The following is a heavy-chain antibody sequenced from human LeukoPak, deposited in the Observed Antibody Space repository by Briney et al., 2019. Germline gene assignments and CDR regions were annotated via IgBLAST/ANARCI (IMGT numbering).Heavy chain of an antibody. CDR1: AHSNSSGGYY. J-gene: IGHJ4*02. Sequence: SQTLSLTCTVSAHSNSSGGYYWSWIRQHPGKGLEWLGGLYYSGSTYYNPSLKSRVTISVDTSKNQFSLKLSSVTAADTAVYYCARWAYYDILTGYYLFDYWGQGTLVTVSS. CDR2: LYYSGST. V-gene: IGHV4-31*03. D-gene: IGHD3-9*01. CDR3: ARWAYYDILTGYYLFDY.